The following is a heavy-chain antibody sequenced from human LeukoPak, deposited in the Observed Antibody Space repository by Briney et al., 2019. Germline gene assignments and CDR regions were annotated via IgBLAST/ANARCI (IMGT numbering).Heavy chain of an antibody. J-gene: IGHJ4*02. CDR1: GYTFTSYV. CDR3: ARDHDSSGYYHVGY. CDR2: INAGNGNT. D-gene: IGHD3-22*01. V-gene: IGHV1-3*01. Sequence: VSVKVSCKASGYTFTSYVIHWVRQAPGQRLEWMGWINAGNGNTKYSQKFQGRVTITRDTSASTAYMELTSLRSEDTAIYYCARDHDSSGYYHVGYWGQGTHVTVSS.